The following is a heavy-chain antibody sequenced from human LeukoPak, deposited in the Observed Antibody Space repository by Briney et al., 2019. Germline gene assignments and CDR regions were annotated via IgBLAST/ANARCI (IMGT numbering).Heavy chain of an antibody. CDR1: GGTFSSYA. D-gene: IGHD2-15*01. V-gene: IGHV1-69*04. Sequence: SVKVSCKASGGTFSSYAISWVRQAPGQGLEWMGRIIPILGIANYAQKFQGRVTITADKSTSTAYMELSSLRSEDTAVYYCAKQGGYCSGGSCYSYGFDPWGQGTLVTVSS. J-gene: IGHJ5*02. CDR2: IIPILGIA. CDR3: AKQGGYCSGGSCYSYGFDP.